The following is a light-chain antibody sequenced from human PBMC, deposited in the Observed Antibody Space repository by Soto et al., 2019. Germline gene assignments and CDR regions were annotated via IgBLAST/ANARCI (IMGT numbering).Light chain of an antibody. CDR1: QGIRND. J-gene: IGKJ1*01. Sequence: AIQMSQSPSSRSASVAYRFTITCRASQGIRNDLGWYQQKPGKAPKLLIYAASTLQSGVPSRFSGSGSGTGFTLTISSLQPEDCATYYCLQDYNYPWTFGQGTKVDI. CDR2: AAS. CDR3: LQDYNYPWT. V-gene: IGKV1-6*01.